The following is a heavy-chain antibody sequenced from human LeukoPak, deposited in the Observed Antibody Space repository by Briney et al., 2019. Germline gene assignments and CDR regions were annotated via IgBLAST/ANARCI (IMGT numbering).Heavy chain of an antibody. CDR3: ARAGGRSAARQGNWFDP. V-gene: IGHV1-69*05. D-gene: IGHD6-6*01. CDR1: GGTFISYA. J-gene: IGHJ5*02. CDR2: IIPIFGTA. Sequence: ASVKVSCKASGGTFISYAISWVRQAPGQGLEWMGGIIPIFGTANYAQKFQGRVTITTDESTSTAYMELSSLRSEDTAVYYCARAGGRSAARQGNWFDPWGQGTLVTVSS.